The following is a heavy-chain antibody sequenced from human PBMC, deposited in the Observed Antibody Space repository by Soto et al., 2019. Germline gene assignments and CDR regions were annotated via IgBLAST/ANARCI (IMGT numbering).Heavy chain of an antibody. CDR2: IYYSGNT. CDR1: GGSISSYY. Sequence: QVQLQESGPGLVKPSETLSLTCTVSGGSISSYYWTWIRQPPGKGLEWIGYIYYSGNTNYNPSLRSRVTISVDTSRNQCSLKLSSVTAADTAVYYCARDGSVDNDAFDIWGQGTMVTVSS. D-gene: IGHD1-26*01. J-gene: IGHJ3*02. CDR3: ARDGSVDNDAFDI. V-gene: IGHV4-59*01.